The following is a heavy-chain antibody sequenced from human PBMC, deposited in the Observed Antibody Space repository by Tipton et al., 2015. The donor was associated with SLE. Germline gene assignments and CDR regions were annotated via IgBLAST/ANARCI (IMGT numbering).Heavy chain of an antibody. D-gene: IGHD3-10*01. CDR2: TYYRSKWSS. CDR3: ARDIGIIGAGVTPLDY. J-gene: IGHJ4*02. Sequence: GLVKPSQTLSLTCAISGDSVSSNSVSWNWIRQSPSRGFEWLGRTYYRSKWSSDCAVSVKSRITINADTSKNQFSLQLDSVTPEDTAVYFCARDIGIIGAGVTPLDYWGQGTQVIVSS. CDR1: GDSVSSNSVS. V-gene: IGHV6-1*01.